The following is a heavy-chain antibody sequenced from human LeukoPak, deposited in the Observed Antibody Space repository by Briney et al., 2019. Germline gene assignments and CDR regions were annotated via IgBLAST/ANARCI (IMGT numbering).Heavy chain of an antibody. CDR2: INHSGST. J-gene: IGHJ4*02. CDR1: GGSFSGYY. CDR3: ARVDSYGSYFDY. Sequence: SETLSLTCAVYGGSFSGYYWSWIRQPPGKGLEWIGEINHSGSTNYNPSLKSRVTISVDTSKNQFSLKLSSVTAADTAVYYCARVDSYGSYFDYWGQGTLVTVSS. D-gene: IGHD5-18*01. V-gene: IGHV4-34*01.